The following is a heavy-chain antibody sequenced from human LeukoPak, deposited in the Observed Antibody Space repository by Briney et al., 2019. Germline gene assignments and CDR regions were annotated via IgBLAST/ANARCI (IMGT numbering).Heavy chain of an antibody. D-gene: IGHD2-15*01. CDR2: IYYSGST. J-gene: IGHJ5*02. Sequence: SETLSLTCTVSGGSISSSSYYWGWIRQPPGKGLEWIGSIYYSGSTYYNPSLKSRVTISVDTSKNQFSLKLSSVTAADTAVYYCARVGCSGGNCYSIHWFDPWGQGTLVTVSS. V-gene: IGHV4-39*07. CDR3: ARVGCSGGNCYSIHWFDP. CDR1: GGSISSSSYY.